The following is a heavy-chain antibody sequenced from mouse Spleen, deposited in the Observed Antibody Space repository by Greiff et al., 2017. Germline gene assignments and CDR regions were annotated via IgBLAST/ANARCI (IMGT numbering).Heavy chain of an antibody. CDR3: AREGYDYDPFDY. CDR2: INPSTGYT. CDR1: GYTFTSYW. D-gene: IGHD2-4*01. Sequence: VKLVESGAELAKPGASVKMSCKASGYTFTSYWMHWVKQRPGQGLEWIGYINPSTGYTEYNQKFKDKATLTADKSSSTAYMQLSSLTSEDSAVYYCAREGYDYDPFDYWGQGTTLTVSS. V-gene: IGHV1-7*01. J-gene: IGHJ2*01.